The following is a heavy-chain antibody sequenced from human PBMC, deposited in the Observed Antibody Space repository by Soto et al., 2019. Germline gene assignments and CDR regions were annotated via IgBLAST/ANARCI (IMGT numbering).Heavy chain of an antibody. Sequence: SETLSLTCTVSGDSISSSRYYWGWVRQPPGKGLEWIGSIYYRGSTYYSPSLKSRGTISVDTSKNQFSLKLSSVTAADPAVYYCARHLHPTTGYCPSTSCYHFDYWGQGTLVTVSS. J-gene: IGHJ4*02. CDR2: IYYRGST. V-gene: IGHV4-39*01. CDR3: ARHLHPTTGYCPSTSCYHFDY. D-gene: IGHD2-2*01. CDR1: GDSISSSRYY.